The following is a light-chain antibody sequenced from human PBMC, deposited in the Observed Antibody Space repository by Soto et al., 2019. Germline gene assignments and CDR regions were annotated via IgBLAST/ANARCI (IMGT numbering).Light chain of an antibody. CDR3: SSSTTSSTLV. Sequence: QSALTQPASVSGSPGQSITISCTGTSSDVGGYNYVSWYQQHPGKAPKLMIYEVSNRPSGVSSRFSGSKSGSTASLTISGLQAEDEGDYYCSSSTTSSTLVFGTGTKVTVL. V-gene: IGLV2-14*01. J-gene: IGLJ1*01. CDR2: EVS. CDR1: SSDVGGYNY.